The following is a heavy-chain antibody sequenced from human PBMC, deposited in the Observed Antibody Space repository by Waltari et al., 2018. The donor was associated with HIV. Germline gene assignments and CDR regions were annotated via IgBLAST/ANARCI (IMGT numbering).Heavy chain of an antibody. CDR3: ARMGLMMYAIGAFDI. CDR2: IKQDGSGK. Sequence: EVQLVESGGGLVQPGGSLRLSCAASGFTFSLYWMSWVRQAPGKGREWVANIKQDGSGKHYVDAVKGRFTISRDNAKKSLYLQMNSLRAEDTAVYYCARMGLMMYAIGAFDIWGQGTMVTVSS. CDR1: GFTFSLYW. J-gene: IGHJ3*02. V-gene: IGHV3-7*01. D-gene: IGHD2-8*01.